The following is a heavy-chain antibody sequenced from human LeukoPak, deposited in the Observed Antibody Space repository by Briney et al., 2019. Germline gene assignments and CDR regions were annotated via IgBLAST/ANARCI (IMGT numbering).Heavy chain of an antibody. D-gene: IGHD3-22*01. Sequence: SETLSLTCAVYGGSFSGYYWSWIRQPPGKGLEWIGEINHSGSTNYNSSLKSRVTISVDTSKNQFSLKLSSVTAADTAVYYCARFSYDSPNYYYYYGMDVWGQGTTVTVSS. J-gene: IGHJ6*02. CDR1: GGSFSGYY. V-gene: IGHV4-34*01. CDR3: ARFSYDSPNYYYYYGMDV. CDR2: INHSGST.